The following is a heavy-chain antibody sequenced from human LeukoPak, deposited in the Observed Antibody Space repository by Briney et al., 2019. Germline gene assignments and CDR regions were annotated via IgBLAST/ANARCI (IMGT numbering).Heavy chain of an antibody. D-gene: IGHD6-13*01. J-gene: IGHJ4*02. CDR2: IITIFGTA. CDR3: ARAGVYSSSWYIIDY. CDR1: GGTFSSYA. Sequence: GGSVKVSRKASGGTFSSYAISWVRQAPGQGLEWMRGIITIFGTANYAQKFQGRVTITADGSTSTAYMELSSLRSEDTAVYYCARAGVYSSSWYIIDYWGQGTLVTVSS. V-gene: IGHV1-69*13.